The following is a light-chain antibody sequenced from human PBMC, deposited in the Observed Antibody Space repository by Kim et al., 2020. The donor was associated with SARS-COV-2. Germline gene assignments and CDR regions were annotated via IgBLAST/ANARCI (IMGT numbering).Light chain of an antibody. V-gene: IGKV1-39*01. CDR3: QQSYRTPYS. J-gene: IGKJ2*03. Sequence: DIQMTQSPSSLSASVGDRVTITCRASQSIRSYLNWYQQKPGKAPKLLIYAASSLQSGVPSRFSGSGSGTDFTLTISSLQPEDFATYYCQQSYRTPYSFGQGPKLEIK. CDR2: AAS. CDR1: QSIRSY.